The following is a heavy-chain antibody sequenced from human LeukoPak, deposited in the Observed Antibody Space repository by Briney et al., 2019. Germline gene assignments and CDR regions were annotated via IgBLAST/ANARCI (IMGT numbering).Heavy chain of an antibody. Sequence: PSETLSLTCTVSGVSISSYYWSWIRQPPGKGLEWIGYIYYSGSTNYNPSLKSRVTISVDTSKNQFSLKLSSVTAADTAVYYCARVDRKARDCSSTSCYAIHYYYYMDVWGKGTTVTISS. CDR1: GVSISSYY. CDR3: ARVDRKARDCSSTSCYAIHYYYYMDV. V-gene: IGHV4-59*01. D-gene: IGHD2-2*01. J-gene: IGHJ6*03. CDR2: IYYSGST.